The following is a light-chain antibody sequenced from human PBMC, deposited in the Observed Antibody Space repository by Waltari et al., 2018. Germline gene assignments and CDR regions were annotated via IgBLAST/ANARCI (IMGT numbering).Light chain of an antibody. V-gene: IGKV2-28*01. CDR2: LGS. CDR3: MQTLQTPLT. CDR1: QSLLYSNGNNL. J-gene: IGKJ4*01. Sequence: EIVMTQSPLSLPVTAGEPASISCRSSQSLLYSNGNNLLDWHLQKPGQAPQSLIYLGSNRAPGVPDRFSGSGSGTDFTLKISRVEAEDVGVYYCMQTLQTPLTFGGGTKVEI.